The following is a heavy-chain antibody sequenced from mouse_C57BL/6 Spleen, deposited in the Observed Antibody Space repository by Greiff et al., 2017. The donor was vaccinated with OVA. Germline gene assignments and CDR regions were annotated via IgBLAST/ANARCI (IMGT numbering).Heavy chain of an antibody. CDR3: GRMRDYDVFAY. Sequence: EVQLVESEGGLVQPGSSMKLSCTASGFTFSDYYMAWVRQVPEKGLEWVANINSDGSSTYYLDSLKSRFIISRDNAKNILYLQMSSLKSEDTATYYCGRMRDYDVFAYWGQGTLVTVSA. J-gene: IGHJ3*01. CDR1: GFTFSDYY. D-gene: IGHD2-4*01. CDR2: INSDGSST. V-gene: IGHV5-16*01.